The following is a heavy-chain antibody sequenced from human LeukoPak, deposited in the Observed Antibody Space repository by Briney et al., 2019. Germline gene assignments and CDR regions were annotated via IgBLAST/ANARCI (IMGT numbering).Heavy chain of an antibody. J-gene: IGHJ4*02. CDR2: INHSGST. CDR3: ARAVTTGYSSSWFYYFDY. CDR1: GGSISSGGYY. Sequence: SQTLSLTCTVSGGSISSGGYYWSWIRQPPGKGLEWIGEINHSGSTNYNPSLKSRVTISVDTSKNQFSLKLSSVTAADTAVYYCARAVTTGYSSSWFYYFDYWGQGTLVTVSS. V-gene: IGHV4-30-2*01. D-gene: IGHD6-13*01.